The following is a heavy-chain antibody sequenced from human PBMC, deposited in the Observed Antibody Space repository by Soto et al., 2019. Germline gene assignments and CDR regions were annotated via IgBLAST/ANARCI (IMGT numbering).Heavy chain of an antibody. CDR3: ARYEYGNSLYGVDV. V-gene: IGHV4-34*02. D-gene: IGHD1-7*01. J-gene: IGHJ6*02. Sequence: QVHLQQRGAGLLKPSETLSLNCVVSGESFSGYYWSWIRQTPGMGLEWIGEVDHRGSTTYNPSLKNRTSISIASSRNLFSLELTSVTVADTALYFCARYEYGNSLYGVDVWGQGTRVTVSS. CDR1: GESFSGYY. CDR2: VDHRGST.